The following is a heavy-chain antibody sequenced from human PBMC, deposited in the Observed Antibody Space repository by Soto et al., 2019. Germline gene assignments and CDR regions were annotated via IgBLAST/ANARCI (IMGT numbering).Heavy chain of an antibody. CDR1: GFTFSDYY. V-gene: IGHV3-11*01. CDR2: ISNSGSTT. Sequence: QVPLVESGGGLVQPGGSLRLSCVASGFTFSDYYMSWIRQAPGKGLEWVSYISNSGSTTYYADSVKGRFTISRDNAKNSLYLQMNSLRAEDTAMYHCVRVTEASDYWGQGTLVTVSS. CDR3: VRVTEASDY. J-gene: IGHJ4*02.